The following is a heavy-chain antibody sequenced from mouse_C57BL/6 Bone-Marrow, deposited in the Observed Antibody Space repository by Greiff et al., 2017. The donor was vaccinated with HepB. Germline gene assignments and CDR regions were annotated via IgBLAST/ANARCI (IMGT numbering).Heavy chain of an antibody. CDR1: GYAFSSSW. D-gene: IGHD2-3*01. Sequence: VQLQQSGPELVKPGASVKISCKASGYAFSSSWMNWVKQRPGKGLEWIGRIYPGDGDTNYNGKFKGKATLTADKSSSTAYMQLSSLTSEDSAVYVCARSAIYDGYYGFAYWGQGTLVTVSA. V-gene: IGHV1-82*01. CDR2: IYPGDGDT. J-gene: IGHJ3*01. CDR3: ARSAIYDGYYGFAY.